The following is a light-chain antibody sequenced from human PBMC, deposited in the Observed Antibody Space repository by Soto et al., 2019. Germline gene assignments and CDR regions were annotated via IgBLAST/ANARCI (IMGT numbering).Light chain of an antibody. CDR2: END. Sequence: QSVLTQPPSASGTPGQRVTIACSGTRSNVGVNSVSWYQQVPGTAPKLLVYENDQRPSGVHARFSASKSGTSASLAISGLRSEDEADYYCSEWDDRLTGGVFGGGTKLTVL. CDR1: RSNVGVNS. J-gene: IGLJ3*02. CDR3: SEWDDRLTGGV. V-gene: IGLV1-47*01.